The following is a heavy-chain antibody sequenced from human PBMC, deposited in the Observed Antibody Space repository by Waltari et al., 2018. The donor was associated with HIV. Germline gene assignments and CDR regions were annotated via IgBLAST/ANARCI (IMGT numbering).Heavy chain of an antibody. CDR3: TKGGGKSPGLSV. V-gene: IGHV3-49*03. Sequence: HLVQSGGGFTQPGRSLRLSCAASGFIFSDYPMSWFRQAPGQGRGWVGFIRSTAYGETAEYAAALEGRFTISRDDSRGIGYLQMDGLKIEDTGVYYCTKGGGKSPGLSVWGQGTTVTVSS. J-gene: IGHJ6*02. CDR1: GFIFSDYP. D-gene: IGHD3-16*01. CDR2: IRSTAYGETA.